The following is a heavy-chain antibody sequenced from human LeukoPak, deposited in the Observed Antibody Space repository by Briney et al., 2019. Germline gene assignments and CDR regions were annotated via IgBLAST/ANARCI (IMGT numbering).Heavy chain of an antibody. D-gene: IGHD1-1*01. Sequence: GESLKISCKGSGFSFTNSWISWVRQMPGKGLEWMGIIYPGDSAGDLDTKYGPSFEGQVTISADKSISTAYLQWSRLKATDTAMYYCARHEPRTRYYFYGMDVWGQGTPVTVSS. V-gene: IGHV5-51*01. CDR1: GFSFTNSW. CDR2: IYPGDSAGDLDT. J-gene: IGHJ6*02. CDR3: ARHEPRTRYYFYGMDV.